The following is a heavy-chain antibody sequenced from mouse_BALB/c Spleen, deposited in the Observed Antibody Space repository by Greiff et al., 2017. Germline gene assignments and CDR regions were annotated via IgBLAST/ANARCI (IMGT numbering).Heavy chain of an antibody. D-gene: IGHD2-1*01. CDR3: ARTNGNYLYAMDY. J-gene: IGHJ4*01. CDR1: GFSLTSYG. V-gene: IGHV2-2*02. CDR2: IWSGGST. Sequence: QVQLKGSGPGLVQPSQSLSITCTVSGFSLTSYGVHWVRQSPGKGLEWLGVIWSGGSTDYNAAFISRLSISKDNSKSQVFFKMNSLQANDTAIYYCARTNGNYLYAMDYWGQGTSVTVSS.